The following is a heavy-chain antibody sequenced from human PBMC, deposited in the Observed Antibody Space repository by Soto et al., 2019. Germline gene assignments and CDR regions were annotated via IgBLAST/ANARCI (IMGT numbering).Heavy chain of an antibody. CDR2: IKQDGSEK. V-gene: IGHV3-7*01. J-gene: IGHJ4*02. D-gene: IGHD1-26*01. CDR1: GFTFSSYW. Sequence: LRLSCAASGFTFSSYWMTWVRQAPGKGLEWVANIKQDGSEKYYVDSVRGRFTMSRDNAKNSLYLQMNSLRAEDTAVYYCARVVGATQMDFDYWGQGTLVTVSS. CDR3: ARVVGATQMDFDY.